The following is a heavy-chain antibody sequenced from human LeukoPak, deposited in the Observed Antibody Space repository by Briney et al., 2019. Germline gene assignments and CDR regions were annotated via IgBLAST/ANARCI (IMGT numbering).Heavy chain of an antibody. D-gene: IGHD2-2*02. CDR2: IYYSGST. Sequence: PSETLSLTFTVSGGSISSSSYYWGWIRQPPGKGLEWIGSIYYSGSTYYNPSLKSRVTISVDTSKNQFSLKLSSVTAADTAVYYCARVEAPTYCSSTSCYTGIDYWAREPWSPSPQ. V-gene: IGHV4-39*07. J-gene: IGHJ4*02. CDR3: ARVEAPTYCSSTSCYTGIDY. CDR1: GGSISSSSYY.